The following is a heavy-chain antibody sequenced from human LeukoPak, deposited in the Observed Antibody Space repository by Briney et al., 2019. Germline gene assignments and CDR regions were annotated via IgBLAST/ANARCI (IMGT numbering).Heavy chain of an antibody. CDR1: GGSINNYY. CDR3: ARRRATDRSDAFDI. Sequence: PSETLSLTCTVSGGSINNYYWNWIRQSPGKGLEWIGYTYYSGSTNYNPSLKSRVTILVDASKRHFSLNLSSVTASDTAVYYCARRRATDRSDAFDIWGQGTMVTVSS. J-gene: IGHJ3*02. V-gene: IGHV4-59*08. D-gene: IGHD2-15*01. CDR2: TYYSGST.